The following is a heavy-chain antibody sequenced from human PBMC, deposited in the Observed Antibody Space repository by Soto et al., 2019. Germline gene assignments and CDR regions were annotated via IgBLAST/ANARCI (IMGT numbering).Heavy chain of an antibody. CDR2: INPMFNST. CDR3: ARQIFAADY. D-gene: IGHD3-9*01. V-gene: IGHV1-69*01. Sequence: QVQLVQSGAEVKKPGSSVKVSCEAPGGTFDHAAITWVRQAPGQGLEWMGGINPMFNSTHYAQKFQGRVTITADAATRTAFMELRRLRSDDTAVYYCARQIFAADYWGQGNLLIVSS. CDR1: GGTFDHAA. J-gene: IGHJ4*02.